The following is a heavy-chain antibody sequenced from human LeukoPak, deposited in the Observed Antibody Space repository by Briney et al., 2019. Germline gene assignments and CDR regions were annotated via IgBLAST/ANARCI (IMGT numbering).Heavy chain of an antibody. J-gene: IGHJ4*02. D-gene: IGHD4-17*01. V-gene: IGHV3-30*18. CDR2: ISYDGSNK. Sequence: GGSLRLSCTASGFTFSSYGMHWVRQAPGKGLEWVAVISYDGSNKYYADSVKGRFTISRDNSKNTLYLQMNSLRAEDTAVYYCAKDPYGEGSSGDYWGQGTLVTVSS. CDR3: AKDPYGEGSSGDY. CDR1: GFTFSSYG.